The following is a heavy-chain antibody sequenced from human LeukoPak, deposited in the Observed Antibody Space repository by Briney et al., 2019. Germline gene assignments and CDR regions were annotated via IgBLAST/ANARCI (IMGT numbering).Heavy chain of an antibody. D-gene: IGHD6-19*01. CDR1: GGSISSYY. CDR2: IYYSGST. J-gene: IGHJ1*01. CDR3: ARHKRYSSGWYGYFQH. V-gene: IGHV4-59*08. Sequence: PSETLSLTCTVSGGSISSYYWSWIRQPPGKGLEWIGYIYYSGSTNYNPSLKSRVTISVDTSKNQFSLKLSSVTAADTGVYYCARHKRYSSGWYGYFQHWGQGTLVTVSS.